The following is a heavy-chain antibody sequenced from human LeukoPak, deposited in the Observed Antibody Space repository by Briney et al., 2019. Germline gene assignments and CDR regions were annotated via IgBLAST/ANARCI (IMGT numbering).Heavy chain of an antibody. J-gene: IGHJ6*03. D-gene: IGHD6-13*01. Sequence: SETLSLTCAVYGGSFSGYYWSWIRQPPGKGLEWIGEINHSGSTNYNPSLKSRVIISVDTSKNQFSLKLSSVTAADTAVYYCARGSAKEYSSSWYRGDYYYYYMDVWGKGTTVTVSS. V-gene: IGHV4-34*01. CDR1: GGSFSGYY. CDR3: ARGSAKEYSSSWYRGDYYYYYMDV. CDR2: INHSGST.